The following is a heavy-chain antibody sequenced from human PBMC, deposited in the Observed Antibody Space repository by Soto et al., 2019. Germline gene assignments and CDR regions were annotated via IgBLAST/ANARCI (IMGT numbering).Heavy chain of an antibody. Sequence: QVQLVQSGAEVKKPGASVKVSCKASGYTFSNYGISWVRQAPGQGLEWMGWISAYNGNTKYAQKLQGRVTMPTDTSTSTAYMELRSLTSDDTAVYYCARDSPPVDYWGQGTLVTVSS. J-gene: IGHJ4*02. CDR2: ISAYNGNT. CDR1: GYTFSNYG. CDR3: ARDSPPVDY. V-gene: IGHV1-18*01.